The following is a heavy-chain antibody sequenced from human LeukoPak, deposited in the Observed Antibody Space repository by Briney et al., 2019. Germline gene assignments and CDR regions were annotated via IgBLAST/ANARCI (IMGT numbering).Heavy chain of an antibody. CDR3: ARQAGYYGSGTTHYYMDV. J-gene: IGHJ6*03. CDR1: GFTFSSYA. D-gene: IGHD3-10*01. V-gene: IGHV3-30*04. CDR2: ISYDGGNK. Sequence: PGRSLRLSCAASGFTFSSYAMHWVRQAPGKGLEWVAVISYDGGNKYYADSVKGRFTISRDNSKNTLYSQMNSLRPEDTAVYYCARQAGYYGSGTTHYYMDVWGKGTTVTVSS.